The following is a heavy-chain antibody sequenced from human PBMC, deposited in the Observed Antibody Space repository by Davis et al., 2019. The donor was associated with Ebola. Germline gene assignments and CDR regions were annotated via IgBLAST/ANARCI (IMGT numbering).Heavy chain of an antibody. J-gene: IGHJ4*02. CDR3: ARQPGDYPFDY. D-gene: IGHD4-17*01. CDR1: GYTFTSYW. Sequence: GESLKISCKGSGYTFTSYWIAWVRQVPGKGLEWMGSIYPGDSETRYSPSLQGQATISVDKSISTAYLRWSSLRASDTAIYYCARQPGDYPFDYWGQGTPVTVSS. CDR2: IYPGDSET. V-gene: IGHV5-51*01.